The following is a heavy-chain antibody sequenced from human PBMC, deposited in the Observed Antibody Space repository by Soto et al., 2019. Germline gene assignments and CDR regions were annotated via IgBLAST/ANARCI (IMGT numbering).Heavy chain of an antibody. CDR2: ISWNSGSI. V-gene: IGHV3-9*01. D-gene: IGHD3-10*01. CDR3: AKDNSSGSYYPISFDY. Sequence: EVQLVESGGGLVQPGRSLRLSCAASGFTFDDYAMLWVRQAPGKGLEWVSGISWNSGSIGYADSVKGRFTISRDNAKNSLYLQMNSLRAEDTALYYCAKDNSSGSYYPISFDYWGQGTLVTVSS. CDR1: GFTFDDYA. J-gene: IGHJ4*02.